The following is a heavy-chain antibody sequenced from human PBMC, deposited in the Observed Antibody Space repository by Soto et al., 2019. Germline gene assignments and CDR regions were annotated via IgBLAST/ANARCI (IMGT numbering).Heavy chain of an antibody. D-gene: IGHD1-7*01. CDR2: ISSSGDST. Sequence: QVQVVESGGGLVKPGGSLRLSCAASGFTFSDYYMSWIRQAPGKGLEWVSFISSSGDSTKYADSVKGRFTISRDNVKYSLYLQLNSLRAEDTAVYYCARGGVKGTTSRGQVYNWGQGTLVTVSS. CDR3: ARGGVKGTTSRGQVYN. CDR1: GFTFSDYY. J-gene: IGHJ4*02. V-gene: IGHV3-11*06.